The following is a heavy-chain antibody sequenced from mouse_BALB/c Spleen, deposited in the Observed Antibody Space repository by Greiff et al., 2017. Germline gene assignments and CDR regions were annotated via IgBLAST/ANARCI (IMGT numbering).Heavy chain of an antibody. V-gene: IGHV1-87*01. CDR3: ARKSPDYGSSYWYFDV. J-gene: IGHJ1*01. D-gene: IGHD1-1*01. CDR1: GYTFTSYW. Sequence: VQLQESGTVLARPGASVKMSCKASGYTFTSYWMHWVKQRPGQGLEWIGAIYPGNSDTSYNQKFKGKATFTADTSSNTAYMQLSSLTSEDSAVYYCARKSPDYGSSYWYFDVWGAGTTVTVSS. CDR2: IYPGNSDT.